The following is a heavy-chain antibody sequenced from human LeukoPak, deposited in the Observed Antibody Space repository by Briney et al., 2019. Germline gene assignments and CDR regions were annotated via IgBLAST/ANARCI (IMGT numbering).Heavy chain of an antibody. V-gene: IGHV4-59*02. Sequence: SATLSLTCSVSGVSVSNHYWSWIRQPPGKGLEWIGWFYYSGGTYFNPSHGSRVTISADTSRNHLSLNLRSLTAADTAVYYCATHSSGWHFYSWVQGALVTVSS. CDR3: ATHSSGWHFYS. CDR1: GVSVSNHY. D-gene: IGHD6-19*01. CDR2: FYYSGGT. J-gene: IGHJ4*02.